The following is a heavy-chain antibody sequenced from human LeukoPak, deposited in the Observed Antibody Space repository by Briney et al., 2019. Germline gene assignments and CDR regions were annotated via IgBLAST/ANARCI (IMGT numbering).Heavy chain of an antibody. V-gene: IGHV1-18*01. D-gene: IGHD6-13*01. CDR2: ISAYNDNT. CDR3: ASRVLYSSSWMSDY. J-gene: IGHJ4*02. Sequence: GASVKVSCKGSGYTFTIYGVTWVRQAPGQGLEWMGWISAYNDNTDYAQKLQGRVSMTADTSTSTAYMKLRSLRYDDTAVYYCASRVLYSSSWMSDYWGQGTLVTVSS. CDR1: GYTFTIYG.